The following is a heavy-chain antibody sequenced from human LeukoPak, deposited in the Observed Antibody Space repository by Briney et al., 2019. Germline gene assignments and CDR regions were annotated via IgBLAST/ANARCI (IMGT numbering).Heavy chain of an antibody. J-gene: IGHJ6*02. CDR2: INHSGST. Sequence: SETLSLTCAVYGGSFSGYYWSWIRQPPGKGLEWIGEINHSGSTNYNPSLMSRVTISVDTSKNQFSLKLGSVTAADTAVYYCARGRGRYCSSTSCYPGYYYYYGMDVWGQGTTVTVSS. CDR1: GGSFSGYY. V-gene: IGHV4-34*01. D-gene: IGHD2-2*01. CDR3: ARGRGRYCSSTSCYPGYYYYYGMDV.